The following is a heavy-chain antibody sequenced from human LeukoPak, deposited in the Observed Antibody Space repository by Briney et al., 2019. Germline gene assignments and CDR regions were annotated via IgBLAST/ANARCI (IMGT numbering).Heavy chain of an antibody. V-gene: IGHV4-59*12. CDR1: VDSISSYY. CDR3: ARGRRYYLFYYFDY. Sequence: KASETLSLTCTVSVDSISSYYWSWIRQSPGKGLEWIGYIYYSGSTYYNPSLTSRVTISVDTSKNQFSLKLSSVTAADTAVYYCARGRRYYLFYYFDYWGQGTLVTVSS. D-gene: IGHD3-10*01. CDR2: IYYSGST. J-gene: IGHJ4*02.